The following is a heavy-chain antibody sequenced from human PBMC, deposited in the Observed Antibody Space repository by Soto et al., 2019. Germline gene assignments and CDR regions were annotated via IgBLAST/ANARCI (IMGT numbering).Heavy chain of an antibody. Sequence: GGSLRLSCAASGLSFDDCAMHWVRQAPGKGLEYVSAITSNGGHTDYASSVKGRFTISRDNSKNTLYLQMGSLRVEDMAVYYCARRIPFGYGMDVWGQGTTVTVSS. D-gene: IGHD2-21*01. CDR2: ITSNGGHT. J-gene: IGHJ6*02. CDR3: ARRIPFGYGMDV. CDR1: GLSFDDCA. V-gene: IGHV3-64*01.